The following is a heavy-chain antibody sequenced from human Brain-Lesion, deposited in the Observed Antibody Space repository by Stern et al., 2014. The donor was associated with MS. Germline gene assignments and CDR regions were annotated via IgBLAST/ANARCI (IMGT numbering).Heavy chain of an antibody. CDR2: IKEDGSEQ. Sequence: VQLVESGGVLVQPGGSLKLSCAASGFTFSRYWMTWVRQAPGTGLAWVAHIKEDGSEQSYVDSVKGRFTMSRDNAKNSLYLQMNSLRAEDTAVYYCARRVLVAMGGYPKTLDVWGRGTTVTVSS. CDR3: ARRVLVAMGGYPKTLDV. V-gene: IGHV3-7*01. CDR1: GFTFSRYW. D-gene: IGHD2-2*01. J-gene: IGHJ6*02.